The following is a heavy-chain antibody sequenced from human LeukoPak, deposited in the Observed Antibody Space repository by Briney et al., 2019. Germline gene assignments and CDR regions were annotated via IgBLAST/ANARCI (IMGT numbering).Heavy chain of an antibody. V-gene: IGHV1-18*01. CDR2: ISAYNGNT. CDR1: GYTFTSYG. J-gene: IGHJ4*02. Sequence: ASVKVSCKASGYTFTSYGISWVRQAPGQGLEWMGWISAYNGNTNYAQELQGRVTMTTDTSTSTAYMELRSLRSDDTAVYYCARGITIFGVVIPLDYWGQGTLVTVSS. D-gene: IGHD3-3*01. CDR3: ARGITIFGVVIPLDY.